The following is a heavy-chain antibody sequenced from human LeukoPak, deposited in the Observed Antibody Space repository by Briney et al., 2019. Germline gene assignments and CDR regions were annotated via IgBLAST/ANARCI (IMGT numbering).Heavy chain of an antibody. CDR3: ARAVPAADY. CDR2: ISTDNYYI. Sequence: GGSLRLSCAASGFTFSSYSMNWVRQAPGKGLEWVSSISTDNYYIYYADSVRGRFTISRDNAENSIYLQMNSLRAEDTAVYYCARAVPAADYWGQGTLVTVSA. D-gene: IGHD2-2*01. V-gene: IGHV3-21*04. J-gene: IGHJ4*02. CDR1: GFTFSSYS.